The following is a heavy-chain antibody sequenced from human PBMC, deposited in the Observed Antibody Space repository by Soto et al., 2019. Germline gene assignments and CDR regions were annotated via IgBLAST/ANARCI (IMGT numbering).Heavy chain of an antibody. V-gene: IGHV3-30*18. CDR2: VSHDAGST. J-gene: IGHJ4*02. CDR1: GFTFSSYG. CDR3: AKGGWLDGYNAPLYS. Sequence: GGSLRLSCAASGFTFSSYGMHWVRQAPGKGLEWVGIVSHDAGSTYTADSVKGRFSISRDNSNSTVYLHMSSLRPEDSALYYCAKGGWLDGYNAPLYSWGQGALVTVS. D-gene: IGHD6-19*01.